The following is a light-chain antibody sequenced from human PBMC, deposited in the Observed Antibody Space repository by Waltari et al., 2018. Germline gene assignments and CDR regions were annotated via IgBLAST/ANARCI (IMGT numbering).Light chain of an antibody. CDR2: GGS. CDR3: QQYNNGVT. CDR1: QSVGSN. V-gene: IGKV3-15*01. Sequence: EIVMTQSPATLSVSPGERATLSCRASQSVGSNLAWYQQKPGQAPRLLIFGGSTRATGMSARFSGSGSGTEVTLTISSLQSEDFALYYCQQYNNGVTFGGGTKGEIK. J-gene: IGKJ4*01.